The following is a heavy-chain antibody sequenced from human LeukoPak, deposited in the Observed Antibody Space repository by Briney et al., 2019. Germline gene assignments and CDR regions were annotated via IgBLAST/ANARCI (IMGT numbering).Heavy chain of an antibody. CDR1: GGSFSGYY. J-gene: IGHJ6*03. CDR3: ARLFGVVIKSDYYYMDV. CDR2: INHSGST. Sequence: SETLSLTCAVYGGSFSGYYWSWIRQPPGEGLEWIGEINHSGSTNYNPSLKSRVTISVDTSKNQFSLKLSSVTAADTAVYYCARLFGVVIKSDYYYMDVWGKGTTVTVSS. D-gene: IGHD3-3*01. V-gene: IGHV4-34*01.